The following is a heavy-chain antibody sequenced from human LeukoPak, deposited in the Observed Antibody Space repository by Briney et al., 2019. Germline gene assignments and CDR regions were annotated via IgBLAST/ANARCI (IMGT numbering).Heavy chain of an antibody. CDR3: ARDWGVSARPGYMDV. Sequence: SETLSLTCTVSGGSINIYYWTWIRQPPGKGLEWIGYVYYSGSTDYNASLKSRVTISVDTSKNQFSLRLSSVTAADTAVYYCARDWGVSARPGYMDVWGKGTTVTVSS. J-gene: IGHJ6*03. D-gene: IGHD6-6*01. CDR2: VYYSGST. V-gene: IGHV4-59*01. CDR1: GGSINIYY.